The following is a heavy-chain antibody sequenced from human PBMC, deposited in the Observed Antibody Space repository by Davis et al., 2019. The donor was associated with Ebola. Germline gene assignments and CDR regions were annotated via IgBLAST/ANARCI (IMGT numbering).Heavy chain of an antibody. D-gene: IGHD6-13*01. CDR3: ARAHGGQQLPWDFDY. J-gene: IGHJ4*02. CDR2: INHSGST. Sequence: PSETLSLTCAVYGGSFSGYYWSWIRQPPGKGLEWIGEINHSGSTNYNPSLKSRVTISVDTSKNQFSLKLSSVTAADTAVYYCARAHGGQQLPWDFDYWGQGTLVTVSS. V-gene: IGHV4-34*01. CDR1: GGSFSGYY.